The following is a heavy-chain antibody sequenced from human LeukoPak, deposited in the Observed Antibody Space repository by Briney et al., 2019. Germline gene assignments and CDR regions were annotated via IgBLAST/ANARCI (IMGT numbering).Heavy chain of an antibody. CDR1: GGSISSSSYY. CDR3: ARDASSGWYFNAFDI. V-gene: IGHV4-39*07. D-gene: IGHD6-19*01. Sequence: SETLSLTCTVSGGSISSSSYYWGWIRQPPGKGLEWIGSIYYSGSTYYNPSLKSRVTISVDTSKNQFSLKLSSVTAADTAVYYCARDASSGWYFNAFDIWGQGTMVTVSS. J-gene: IGHJ3*02. CDR2: IYYSGST.